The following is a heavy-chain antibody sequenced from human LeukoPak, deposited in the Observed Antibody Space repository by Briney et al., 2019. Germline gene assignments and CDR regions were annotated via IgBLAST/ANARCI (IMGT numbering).Heavy chain of an antibody. D-gene: IGHD6-19*01. CDR1: GFTFSSYG. J-gene: IGHJ4*02. Sequence: PGGSLRLSCAASGFTFSSYGMHWVRQAPGKGLEWVAVIWYDGSNKYYADSVKGRFTISRDNSKNTLYLQMNSLRAEDTAVYYCAKDAGGIAVAGTFPDYWGQGILVTVSS. V-gene: IGHV3-33*06. CDR2: IWYDGSNK. CDR3: AKDAGGIAVAGTFPDY.